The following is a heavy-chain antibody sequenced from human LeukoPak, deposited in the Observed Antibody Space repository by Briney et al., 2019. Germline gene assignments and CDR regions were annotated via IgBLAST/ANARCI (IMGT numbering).Heavy chain of an antibody. CDR3: ARDQGISSGWSTPYNWFDP. V-gene: IGHV3-21*01. Sequence: GGSLRLSCAASGFTFSSYAMSWVRQAPGKGLEWVSAISSSSSYIYYADSVRGRFTISRDNAKNSLSLQMNSLRAEDTAVYYCARDQGISSGWSTPYNWFDPWGQGALVTVSS. CDR1: GFTFSSYA. CDR2: ISSSSSYI. D-gene: IGHD6-19*01. J-gene: IGHJ5*02.